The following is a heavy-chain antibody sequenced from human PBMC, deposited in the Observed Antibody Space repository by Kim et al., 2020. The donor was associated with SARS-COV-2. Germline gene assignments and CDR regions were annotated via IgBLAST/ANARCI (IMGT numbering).Heavy chain of an antibody. V-gene: IGHV3-30*18. J-gene: IGHJ5*02. Sequence: GGSLRLSCAASGFTFSSYGMHWVRQAPGKGLEWVAVISYDGSNKYYADSVKGRFTISRDNSKNTLYLQMNSLRAEDTAVYYCAKGQIAAALNWFDPWGQGTLVTVSS. CDR1: GFTFSSYG. CDR3: AKGQIAAALNWFDP. CDR2: ISYDGSNK. D-gene: IGHD6-13*01.